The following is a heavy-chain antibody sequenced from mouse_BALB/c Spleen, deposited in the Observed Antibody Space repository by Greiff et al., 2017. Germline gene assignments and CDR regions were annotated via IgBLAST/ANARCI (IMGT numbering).Heavy chain of an antibody. Sequence: VQLQQPGAELVKPGASVKLSCKASGYTFTSYYMYWVKQRPGQGLEWIGGINPSNGGTNFNEKFKSKATLTVDKSSSPAYMQLSRLTSEDSAVYFCTRGHYGNYGAYWGQGTLVTVSA. CDR2: INPSNGGT. CDR3: TRGHYGNYGAY. CDR1: GYTFTSYY. J-gene: IGHJ3*01. D-gene: IGHD2-1*01. V-gene: IGHV1S81*02.